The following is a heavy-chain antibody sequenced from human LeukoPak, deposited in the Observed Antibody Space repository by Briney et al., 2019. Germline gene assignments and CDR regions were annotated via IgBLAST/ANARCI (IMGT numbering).Heavy chain of an antibody. CDR1: GFTICSKW. CDR2: IWYDGSNQ. Sequence: SLRLSPAARGFTICSKWMRWVRQAPGKGLERVGFIWYDGSNQEYEESVQGRFTISRDNSKNTLYLQMNSLREEDPAVYYCARDQGTSTTAPKRKGRFDPWGQGTLVTVSS. CDR3: ARDQGTSTTAPKRKGRFDP. D-gene: IGHD1-1*01. J-gene: IGHJ5*02. V-gene: IGHV3-33*08.